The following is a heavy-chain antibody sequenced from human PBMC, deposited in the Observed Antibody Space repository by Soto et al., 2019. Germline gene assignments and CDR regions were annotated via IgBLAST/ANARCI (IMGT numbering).Heavy chain of an antibody. J-gene: IGHJ4*02. V-gene: IGHV3-23*01. Sequence: HPGGSLRLSCAASGFTFSSYAMSWVRQAPGKGLEWVSAISGSGGSTYYADSVKGRFTISRDNSKNTLYLQMNSLRAEDTAVYYCAPLEATTHYFDYWGQGTLVTVSS. CDR2: ISGSGGST. CDR3: APLEATTHYFDY. CDR1: GFTFSSYA. D-gene: IGHD1-26*01.